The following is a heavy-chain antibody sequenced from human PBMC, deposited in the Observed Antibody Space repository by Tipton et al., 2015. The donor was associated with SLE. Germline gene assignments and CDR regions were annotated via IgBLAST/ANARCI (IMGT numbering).Heavy chain of an antibody. CDR1: GDSISSGSYY. Sequence: TLSLTCTVSGDSISSGSYYWTWIRLPPGKGRKWIGYVYTSGRTNYNPSLKSRVTLSADASKNQFSLKLTSLTAADTAVYYCARESDLTGDGYYFYGMDVCGQGTTVTVSS. CDR3: ARESDLTGDGYYFYGMDV. D-gene: IGHD7-27*01. J-gene: IGHJ6*02. CDR2: VYTSGRT. V-gene: IGHV4-61*09.